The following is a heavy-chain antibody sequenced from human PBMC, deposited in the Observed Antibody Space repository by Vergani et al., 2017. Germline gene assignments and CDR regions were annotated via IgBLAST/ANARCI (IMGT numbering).Heavy chain of an antibody. CDR2: ISAYNGNT. Sequence: QVQLVQSGAEVKTPGASVKVSCKASGYTFTSYGISWVRQAPGQGLEWMGWISAYNGNTNYAQKLQGRVTMTTDTSTSTAYMELRSLRSDDTAVYYCAREGGGVSGSYYFVTYYFDYWGQGTLVTVSS. CDR1: GYTFTSYG. J-gene: IGHJ4*02. V-gene: IGHV1-18*04. CDR3: AREGGGVSGSYYFVTYYFDY. D-gene: IGHD1-26*01.